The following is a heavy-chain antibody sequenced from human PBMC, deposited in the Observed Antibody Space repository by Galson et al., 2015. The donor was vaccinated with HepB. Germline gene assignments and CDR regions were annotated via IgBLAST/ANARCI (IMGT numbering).Heavy chain of an antibody. CDR3: ARDQVRGVNAYYYGMDV. D-gene: IGHD3-10*01. V-gene: IGHV3-48*01. CDR1: GFTFSSAS. Sequence: SLRLSCAASGFTFSSASMNWVRQAPGKGLEWISYIGSRYGTIYYADSVKGRFTVSRDKSKNTLYLQMNSLRAEDTAVYSCARDQVRGVNAYYYGMDVWGQGTTVTVSS. CDR2: IGSRYGTI. J-gene: IGHJ6*02.